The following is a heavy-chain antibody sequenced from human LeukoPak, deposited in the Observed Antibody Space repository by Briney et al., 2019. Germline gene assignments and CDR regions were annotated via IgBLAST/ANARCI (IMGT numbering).Heavy chain of an antibody. J-gene: IGHJ4*02. D-gene: IGHD1-26*01. CDR2: LYASGTT. CDR3: AAKGNGYTGIYVFAH. CDR1: GFGVSVNY. V-gene: IGHV3-66*01. Sequence: GGSLRLSCAASGFGVSVNYMSWVRQAPGKGLEWVSVLYASGTTKYADSVKGSFTISRDTSDNTLNLQMNGLGAEDSAVYYCAAKGNGYTGIYVFAHWGQGTLVTVSA.